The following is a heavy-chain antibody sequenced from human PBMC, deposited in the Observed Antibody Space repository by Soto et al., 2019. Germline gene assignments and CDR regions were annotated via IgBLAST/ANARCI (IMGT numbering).Heavy chain of an antibody. V-gene: IGHV4-59*01. D-gene: IGHD3-22*01. CDR2: IYYSGST. CDR1: GGSISNYY. CDR3: ARKALMIHDY. Sequence: PSETLSLTCTVSGGSISNYYWSWIRQPPGKGLEWIGFIYYSGSTNYNPSLKSRVTISVDTSKNQFSLKLSSVTAADTAVYYCARKALMIHDYWGQGTLVTVSS. J-gene: IGHJ4*02.